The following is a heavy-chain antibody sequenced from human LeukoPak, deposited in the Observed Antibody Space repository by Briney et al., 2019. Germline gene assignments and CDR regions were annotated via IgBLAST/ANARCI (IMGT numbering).Heavy chain of an antibody. D-gene: IGHD5-18*01. CDR3: ARGGSYGYY. Sequence: SETLSLTCTVSGDSISGYYWSWIRQPPGKGLEWIGNVYYSGGTNCNPSLKSRLTISVDTSTNQFSLKLSSVTAADTAVYYCARGGSYGYYWGQGTLVTVSS. V-gene: IGHV4-59*01. CDR1: GDSISGYY. CDR2: VYYSGGT. J-gene: IGHJ4*02.